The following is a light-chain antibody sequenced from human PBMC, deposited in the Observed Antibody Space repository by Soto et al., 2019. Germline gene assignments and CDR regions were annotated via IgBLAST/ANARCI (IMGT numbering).Light chain of an antibody. Sequence: EIVMTQSPATLSVSPGERVTLSCRASQSVSVDLAWYQQRPGQAPRLLIYGASSRATGIPDRFSGSGSGTDFTLTISRLEPEDFAVYYCQQYGSSPRLTFGGGTKVDI. CDR3: QQYGSSPRLT. CDR2: GAS. CDR1: QSVSVD. J-gene: IGKJ4*01. V-gene: IGKV3-20*01.